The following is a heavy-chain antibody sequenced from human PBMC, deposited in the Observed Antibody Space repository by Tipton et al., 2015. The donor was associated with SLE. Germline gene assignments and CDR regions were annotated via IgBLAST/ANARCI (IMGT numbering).Heavy chain of an antibody. Sequence: TLSLTCTVSGGSISSSSYYWGWIRQPPGKGLEWIGSIYYSGNSYYNPSLKSRVTMSVDTSKNQFSLKLNSVTAADTAVYYCATNGHGETYEFFTEYLRHWGQGTLVTVSS. V-gene: IGHV4-39*01. CDR1: GGSISSSSYY. CDR2: IYYSGNS. J-gene: IGHJ1*01. CDR3: ATNGHGETYEFFTEYLRH. D-gene: IGHD5-12*01.